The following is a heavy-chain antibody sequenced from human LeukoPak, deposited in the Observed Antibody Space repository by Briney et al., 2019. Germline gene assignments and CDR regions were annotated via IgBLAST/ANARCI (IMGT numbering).Heavy chain of an antibody. CDR1: GGSISSGGYY. CDR3: ARDHQQRAAGTSMWDYYYGVDV. CDR2: IYYSGST. Sequence: SETLSLTCTVSGGSISSGGYYWSWIRQHPGKGLEWIGYIYYSGSTYYNPSLKGRVTISVDTSKNQFSLKLSSVTAADTAVYYCARDHQQRAAGTSMWDYYYGVDVWGQGTTVTVSS. D-gene: IGHD6-13*01. V-gene: IGHV4-31*03. J-gene: IGHJ6*02.